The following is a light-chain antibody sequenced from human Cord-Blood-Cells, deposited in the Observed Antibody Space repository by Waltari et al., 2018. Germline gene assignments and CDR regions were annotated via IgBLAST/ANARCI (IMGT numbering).Light chain of an antibody. CDR3: QQYNNWPPLT. CDR2: GAS. Sequence: ELVMTQSPATLSVSPGERATLSCRASQGVSSNLAGYQQKPGQAPRLLIYGASTRATGIPARFSGSGSGTEFTLTISSLQSEDFAVYYCQQYNNWPPLTFGGGTKVEIK. CDR1: QGVSSN. V-gene: IGKV3-15*01. J-gene: IGKJ4*01.